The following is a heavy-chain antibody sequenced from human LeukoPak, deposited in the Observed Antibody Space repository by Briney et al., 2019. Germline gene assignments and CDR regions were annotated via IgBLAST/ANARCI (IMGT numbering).Heavy chain of an antibody. D-gene: IGHD3-10*01. CDR1: GGSLSGSY. Sequence: SETLSLTCAATGGSLSGSYRSWIRQPPGKGLGWIGDVHENGRTYYNPSLKSRVAISVDTSKSQFSLRLGSVTAADTAVYYCARRRFYYYYMDVWDKGATVTISS. CDR2: VHENGRT. J-gene: IGHJ6*03. V-gene: IGHV4-34*01. CDR3: ARRRFYYYYMDV.